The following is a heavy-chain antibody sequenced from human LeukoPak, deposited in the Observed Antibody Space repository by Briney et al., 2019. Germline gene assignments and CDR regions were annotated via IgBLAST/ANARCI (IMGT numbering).Heavy chain of an antibody. V-gene: IGHV3-53*01. CDR1: GFTVSSNS. Sequence: GGSLRLSCTVSGFTVSSNSMSWVRQAPGKGLEWVSFIYSGGSTRNSDSVKGRFTISRDNSKNTLYLQMNSLRAEDTAVYYCARELELFVGAFDIWGQGTMVTVSS. CDR2: IYSGGST. D-gene: IGHD1-7*01. CDR3: ARELELFVGAFDI. J-gene: IGHJ3*02.